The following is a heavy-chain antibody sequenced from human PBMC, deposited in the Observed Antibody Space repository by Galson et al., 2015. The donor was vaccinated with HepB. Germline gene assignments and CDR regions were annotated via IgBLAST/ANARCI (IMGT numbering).Heavy chain of an antibody. D-gene: IGHD3-3*01. CDR1: GSTFSSYS. V-gene: IGHV3-21*01. J-gene: IGHJ4*02. CDR3: ARGRGLTIFGVVIIGDFDY. Sequence: SLRLSCAASGSTFSSYSMNWVRQAPGKGLEWVSSISSSSSYIYYADSVKGRFTISRDNAKNSLYLQMNSLRAEDTAVYYCARGRGLTIFGVVIIGDFDYWGQGTLVAVSS. CDR2: ISSSSSYI.